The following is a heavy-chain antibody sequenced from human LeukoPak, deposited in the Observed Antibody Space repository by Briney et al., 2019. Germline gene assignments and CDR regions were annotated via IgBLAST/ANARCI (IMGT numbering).Heavy chain of an antibody. Sequence: ASVKVSCKASGYTFTSYYMHWVRQAPGQGLEWMGIINPSGGSTSYAQKFQGRVTMTRDTSTSTVYMELSSLRSEDTAVYYCARVRQQLVPEHRFGGAFDIWGQGTMVTVSS. CDR1: GYTFTSYY. V-gene: IGHV1-46*01. CDR3: ARVRQQLVPEHRFGGAFDI. J-gene: IGHJ3*02. CDR2: INPSGGST. D-gene: IGHD6-13*01.